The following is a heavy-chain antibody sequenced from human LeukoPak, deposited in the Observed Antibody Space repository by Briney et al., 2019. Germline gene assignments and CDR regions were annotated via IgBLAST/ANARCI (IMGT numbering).Heavy chain of an antibody. V-gene: IGHV3-33*08. CDR3: ARDIYDSGSNYFDY. D-gene: IGHD1-26*01. CDR1: GFTFSNFG. Sequence: GGSLRLSCAASGFTFSNFGMHWVRQAPGKGLEWVAVIWYDGSHKFYADSVKGRFTISRDNSKNTLYLQMNSLRAEDTAVYYCARDIYDSGSNYFDYWGQGTLVTVSS. J-gene: IGHJ4*02. CDR2: IWYDGSHK.